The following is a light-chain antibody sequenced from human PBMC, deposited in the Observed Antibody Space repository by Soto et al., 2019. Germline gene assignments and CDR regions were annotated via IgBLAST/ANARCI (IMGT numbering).Light chain of an antibody. V-gene: IGKV3D-20*02. Sequence: EIVMTQSPVTLSLSPGERATLSCRASQSVSSSYLAWYQQKPGQAPRLLIYDASNRATGIPARFSGSGSGTDFTLTISSLEPEDFAVYYCQQRSNWWTFGQGTKVDIK. CDR3: QQRSNWWT. CDR1: QSVSSSY. CDR2: DAS. J-gene: IGKJ1*01.